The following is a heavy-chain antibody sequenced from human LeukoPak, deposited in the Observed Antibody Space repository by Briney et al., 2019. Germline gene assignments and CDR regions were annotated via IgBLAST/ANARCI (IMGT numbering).Heavy chain of an antibody. V-gene: IGHV3-23*01. CDR1: GFPFINHA. CDR3: VREAGYCASVCLKSNWFDP. Sequence: PGGSLRLSCAASGFPFINHAMSWVRQPPGKGLEWVSAISNVNTYYANSVRGGFTISRDDSKNMVYLQINSLRDEDTALYYCVREAGYCASVCLKSNWFDPWGQGTLVTVSS. D-gene: IGHD2-21*02. CDR2: ISNVNT. J-gene: IGHJ5*02.